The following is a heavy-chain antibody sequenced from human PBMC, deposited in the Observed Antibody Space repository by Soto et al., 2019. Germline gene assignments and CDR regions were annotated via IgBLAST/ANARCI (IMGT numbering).Heavy chain of an antibody. CDR2: ISGAGDSS. Sequence: EVELLESGGSLVQPGGSLRLSCAASEFSFNTYAMSWVRQTPVKGMEWVSAISGAGDSSYYADSVKGRFTISRDNSKNTLYLQMHSPRAEATSMYFCVRESYSTPRALFYYYMDVWGKGTTVSVSS. D-gene: IGHD6-13*01. V-gene: IGHV3-23*01. CDR3: VRESYSTPRALFYYYMDV. J-gene: IGHJ6*03. CDR1: EFSFNTYA.